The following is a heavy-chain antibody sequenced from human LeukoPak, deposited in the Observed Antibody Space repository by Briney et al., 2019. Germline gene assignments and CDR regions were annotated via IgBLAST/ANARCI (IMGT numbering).Heavy chain of an antibody. CDR3: ARLLHDAFDI. J-gene: IGHJ3*02. CDR1: GGSISSYY. V-gene: IGHV4-59*01. D-gene: IGHD1-26*01. CDR2: IYYSGST. Sequence: SETLSLTCTVSGGSISSYYWSWIRQPPGEGLEWIGYIYYSGSTNYNPSLKSRVTISVDTSKNQFSLKLSSVTAADTAVYYCARLLHDAFDIWGQGTMVTVSS.